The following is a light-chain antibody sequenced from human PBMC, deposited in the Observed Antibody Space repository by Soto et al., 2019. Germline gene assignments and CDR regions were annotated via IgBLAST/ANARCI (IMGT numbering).Light chain of an antibody. J-gene: IGKJ1*01. CDR1: RGVESSY. V-gene: IGKV3-20*01. CDR2: GAS. Sequence: EIVLTQSPGTLSLSPGERVTVFCRASRGVESSYLAWFQQKPGQAPRLLIYGASRRATGVPDRFSGSGSGTDFTLTITRLEPEAFAVYYCHQYATSSWTFGQGTKVEI. CDR3: HQYATSSWT.